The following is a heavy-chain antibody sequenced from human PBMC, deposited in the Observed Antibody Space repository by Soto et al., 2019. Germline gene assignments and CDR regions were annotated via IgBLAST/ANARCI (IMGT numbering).Heavy chain of an antibody. D-gene: IGHD2-21*02. CDR2: ISAYNGNT. CDR1: GYIFSNYD. CDR3: ARSIVVVTALDY. Sequence: ASVKVSCKASGYIFSNYDMHWVRQAPGQRLEWMGWISAYNGNTKYSQKFQGRVTITRDTSASTAYMELSSLRSEDTAVYYCARSIVVVTALDYWGQGTLVTVSS. J-gene: IGHJ4*02. V-gene: IGHV1-3*01.